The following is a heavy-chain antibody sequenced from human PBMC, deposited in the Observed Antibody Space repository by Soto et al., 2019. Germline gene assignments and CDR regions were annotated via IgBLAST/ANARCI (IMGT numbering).Heavy chain of an antibody. Sequence: EVQLLESGGGLVQPGGSLRLSCAASGFTFSNYVMSWVRLAPGKGLEWVSAISGSGADTYYTDSVKGRFTVSRDISKNTLYLQMNSLRAEDTAVYYCAKSRFANYFDSWGQGTLVTVSS. D-gene: IGHD3-10*01. CDR2: ISGSGADT. V-gene: IGHV3-23*01. CDR1: GFTFSNYV. CDR3: AKSRFANYFDS. J-gene: IGHJ4*02.